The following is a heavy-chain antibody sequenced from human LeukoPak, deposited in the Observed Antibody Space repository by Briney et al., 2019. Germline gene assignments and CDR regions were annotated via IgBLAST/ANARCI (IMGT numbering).Heavy chain of an antibody. J-gene: IGHJ5*02. D-gene: IGHD4-17*01. CDR3: AKDEIYGDYHWFDP. Sequence: TGGSLRLSCAASGFTFSNYAMSWVRQAPGKGLEWVSAISGSGGSTYYADSVEGRFTISRDNSKSTLYLQMNSLRAEDTAVYYCAKDEIYGDYHWFDPWGQGTLVTVSS. CDR1: GFTFSNYA. CDR2: ISGSGGST. V-gene: IGHV3-23*01.